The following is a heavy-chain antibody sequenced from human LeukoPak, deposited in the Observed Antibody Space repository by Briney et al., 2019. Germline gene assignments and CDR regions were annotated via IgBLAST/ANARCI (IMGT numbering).Heavy chain of an antibody. V-gene: IGHV4-34*01. D-gene: IGHD1-26*01. CDR2: INHSGST. CDR3: ARGRRGISRSYYFDY. Sequence: GSLRLSCAASGFTFSLYWMNWVRQPPGKGLEWIGEINHSGSTNYNPSLKSRVTISVDTSKNQFSLKLSSVTAADTAVYYCARGRRGISRSYYFDYWGQGTLVTVSS. CDR1: GFTFSLYW. J-gene: IGHJ4*02.